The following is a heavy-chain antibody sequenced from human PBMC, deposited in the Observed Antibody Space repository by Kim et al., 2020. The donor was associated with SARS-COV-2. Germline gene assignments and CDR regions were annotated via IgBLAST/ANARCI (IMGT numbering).Heavy chain of an antibody. D-gene: IGHD2-2*01. CDR3: ASSVSTIARLFPH. Sequence: SETLSLTCAVSGASISSTYYSWSWIRQPPGKDLEWIGYIYHSGSTYYNPSLKSRVTMSVDRSENQFSLTLTSVTAADTAVYYCASSVSTIARLFPHWGQG. CDR2: IYHSGST. CDR1: GASISSTYYS. V-gene: IGHV4-30-2*01. J-gene: IGHJ1*01.